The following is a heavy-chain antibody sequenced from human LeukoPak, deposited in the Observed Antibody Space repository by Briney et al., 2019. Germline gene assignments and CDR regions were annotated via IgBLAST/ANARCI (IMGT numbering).Heavy chain of an antibody. V-gene: IGHV3-7*01. Sequence: PGGSLRLSCAASGFTFSSYWMGWVRQAPGKGLEWVANIKQDGSEKYYVDSVKGRFTISRDNAKNSLYLQMNSLRAEDTAVYYCARDVDTAMVDYWGQGTLVTVSS. J-gene: IGHJ4*02. CDR2: IKQDGSEK. D-gene: IGHD5-18*01. CDR3: ARDVDTAMVDY. CDR1: GFTFSSYW.